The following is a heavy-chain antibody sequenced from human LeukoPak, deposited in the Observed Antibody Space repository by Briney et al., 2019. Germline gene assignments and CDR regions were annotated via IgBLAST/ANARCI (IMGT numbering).Heavy chain of an antibody. CDR3: ARFGPGSTGYYY. CDR1: GYTLTGYY. D-gene: IGHD3-9*01. V-gene: IGHV1-2*02. CDR2: INPNSGGT. J-gene: IGHJ4*02. Sequence: ASVKFSCKASGYTLTGYYMHWVRQAPGQGLEWMGWINPNSGGTNYAQKFQGRVTMTRDTSISTAYMELSRLRSDDTAVYYCARFGPGSTGYYYWGQGTLVTVSS.